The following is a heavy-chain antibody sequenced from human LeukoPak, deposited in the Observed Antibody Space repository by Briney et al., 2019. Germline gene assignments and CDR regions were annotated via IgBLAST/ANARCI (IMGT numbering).Heavy chain of an antibody. CDR2: IYYSGST. CDR1: GGSISGSSFY. V-gene: IGHV4-39*07. D-gene: IGHD6-13*01. CDR3: ARWSSSWYSFDY. Sequence: KTSETLSLTCTVSGGSISGSSFYWGWIRQPPGEGLEWIASIYYSGSTNYNPSLKSRVTISVDTSKNQLSLRLSSVTAADTAVYYCARWSSSWYSFDYWGQGTLVTVSS. J-gene: IGHJ4*02.